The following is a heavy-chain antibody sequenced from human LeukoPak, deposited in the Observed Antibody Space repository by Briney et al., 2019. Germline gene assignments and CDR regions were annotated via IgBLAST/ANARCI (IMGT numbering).Heavy chain of an antibody. V-gene: IGHV3-7*01. CDR1: GFTFSSYW. J-gene: IGHJ3*02. D-gene: IGHD3-16*01. CDR3: ARDRLLTIGAFDI. Sequence: GGSPRLSCAASGFTFSSYWMSWVRQAPGKGLEWVANIKQDGSEKYYVDSVKGRFTISRDNAKNSLYLQMNSLRAEDTAVYYCARDRLLTIGAFDIWGQGTMVTVSS. CDR2: IKQDGSEK.